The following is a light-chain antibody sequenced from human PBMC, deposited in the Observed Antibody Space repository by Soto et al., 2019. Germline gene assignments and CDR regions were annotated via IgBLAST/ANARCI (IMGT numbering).Light chain of an antibody. CDR1: QSISSH. CDR2: AAS. Sequence: DIQMTQSPSSLSASVGDRVTITCRASQSISSHLNWYQQKPGKAPKLLINAASSLQSGVPSRFSGSRSGTHFTLTISSLQPEDFATYYCQQSYSIPPTFGGGTKVEIK. CDR3: QQSYSIPPT. V-gene: IGKV1-39*01. J-gene: IGKJ4*01.